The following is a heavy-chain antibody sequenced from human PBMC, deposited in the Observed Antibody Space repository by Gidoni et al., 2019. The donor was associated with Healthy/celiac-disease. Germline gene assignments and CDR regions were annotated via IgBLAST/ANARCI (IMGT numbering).Heavy chain of an antibody. J-gene: IGHJ4*02. Sequence: QVQLVQSGAEVKKPGASVKVSCKASGYTFPGYFMHWVRQAPGQGLEWMGWINPNSGGTNYAQKFQGRVTMTRDTSISTAYMELSRLRSDDTAVYYCARDRFTMVRGARGIVDYWGQGTLVTVSS. D-gene: IGHD3-10*01. V-gene: IGHV1-2*02. CDR2: INPNSGGT. CDR3: ARDRFTMVRGARGIVDY. CDR1: GYTFPGYF.